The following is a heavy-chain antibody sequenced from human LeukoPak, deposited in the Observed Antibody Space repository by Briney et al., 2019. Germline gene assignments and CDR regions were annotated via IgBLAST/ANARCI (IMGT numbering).Heavy chain of an antibody. CDR3: AGRWGTVVRGVIDY. V-gene: IGHV3-21*04. CDR1: GFTFSIYS. J-gene: IGHJ4*02. D-gene: IGHD3-10*01. CDR2: ISSSSSYI. Sequence: GGSLRLSCAASGFTFSIYSMNWVRQAPGKGLEWVSSISSSSSYIYYADSVKGRFTISRDNAENSLYLQMNSLRAEDTAVYYCAGRWGTVVRGVIDYWGQGTLVTVSS.